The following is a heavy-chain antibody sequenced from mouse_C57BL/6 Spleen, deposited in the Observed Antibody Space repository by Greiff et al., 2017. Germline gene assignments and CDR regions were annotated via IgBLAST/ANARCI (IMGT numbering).Heavy chain of an antibody. Sequence: VQLQQPGAELVKPGASVKVSCKASGYTFTSYWMHWVKQRPGQGLEWIGRIHPSDSDTNYNQKFKGKATLTVDKSSSTANMQLSSLTSEDSAVYYCAIPPRTAQEYAMDYWGQGTSVTVSS. CDR1: GYTFTSYW. V-gene: IGHV1-74*01. D-gene: IGHD3-2*02. CDR3: AIPPRTAQEYAMDY. CDR2: IHPSDSDT. J-gene: IGHJ4*01.